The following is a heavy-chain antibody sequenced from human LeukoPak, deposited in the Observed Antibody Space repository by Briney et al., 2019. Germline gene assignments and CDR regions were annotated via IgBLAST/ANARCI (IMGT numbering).Heavy chain of an antibody. D-gene: IGHD6-19*01. Sequence: PGGSLRLSCAASGFTVSSNYMSWVRQAPGKGLEWVSVIYSGGSTYYADSVKGRFTISRDNSKNTLYLQMNSLRAEDTAVYYCAGDIGIAVAGTFYWGQGTLVTVSS. CDR2: IYSGGST. CDR1: GFTVSSNY. J-gene: IGHJ4*02. V-gene: IGHV3-66*01. CDR3: AGDIGIAVAGTFY.